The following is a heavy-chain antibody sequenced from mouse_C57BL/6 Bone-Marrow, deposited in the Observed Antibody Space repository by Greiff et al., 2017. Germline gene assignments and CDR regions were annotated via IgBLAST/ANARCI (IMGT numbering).Heavy chain of an antibody. Sequence: QVQLQQPGAELVKPGASVKLSCKASGYTFTSYWMQWVKQRPGQGLEWIGEIDPSDSYTNYNQKFKGKATLTVDPSSSTAYMQLSSLTSEDSAVYYCASCDWFAYWGQGTLVTVSA. V-gene: IGHV1-50*01. CDR3: ASCDWFAY. J-gene: IGHJ3*01. CDR1: GYTFTSYW. CDR2: IDPSDSYT.